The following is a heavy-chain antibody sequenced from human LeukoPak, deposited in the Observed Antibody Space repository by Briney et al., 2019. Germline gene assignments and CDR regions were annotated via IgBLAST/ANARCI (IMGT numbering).Heavy chain of an antibody. CDR2: INPNSGGT. D-gene: IGHD6-13*01. CDR3: ARGQQLGRYYFDY. Sequence: GASVKVSCKASGYTFTSYYMHWVRQAPGQGLEWMGWINPNSGGTNYAQKFQGRVTMTRDTSISTAYMELSRLRSDDTAVYYCARGQQLGRYYFDYWGQGTLVTVSS. J-gene: IGHJ4*02. CDR1: GYTFTSYY. V-gene: IGHV1-2*02.